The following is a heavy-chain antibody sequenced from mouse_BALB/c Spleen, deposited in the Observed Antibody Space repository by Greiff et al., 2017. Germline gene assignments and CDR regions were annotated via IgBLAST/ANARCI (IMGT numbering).Heavy chain of an antibody. D-gene: IGHD2-2*01. CDR3: AREGYDGYAMDY. V-gene: IGHV1-80*01. CDR1: GYAFSSYW. Sequence: VKLMESGAELVRPGSSVKISCKASGYAFSSYWMNWVKQRPGQGLEWIGQIYPGDGDTNYNGKFKGKATLTADKSSSTAYMQLSSLTSEDSAVYFCAREGYDGYAMDYWGQGTSVTVSS. CDR2: IYPGDGDT. J-gene: IGHJ4*01.